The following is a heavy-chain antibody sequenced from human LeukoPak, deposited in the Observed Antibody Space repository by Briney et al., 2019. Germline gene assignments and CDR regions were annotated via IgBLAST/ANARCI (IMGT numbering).Heavy chain of an antibody. D-gene: IGHD2-2*01. V-gene: IGHV4-59*01. J-gene: IGHJ6*04. CDR2: IYYSGST. CDR1: GGSISRYY. Sequence: PSETLSLTCTVSGGSISRYYWSWIRQPPGKGLEWIGYIYYSGSTNYNPSLKSRVTISVDTSKNQFSLKLSSVTAADTAVYYCARFLKDCSSTSCYYYYGMDVWGKGTTVTVSS. CDR3: ARFLKDCSSTSCYYYYGMDV.